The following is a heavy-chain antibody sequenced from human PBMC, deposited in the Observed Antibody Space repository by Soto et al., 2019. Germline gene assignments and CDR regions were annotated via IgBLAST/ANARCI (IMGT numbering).Heavy chain of an antibody. V-gene: IGHV1-18*01. CDR3: AREAMFTFGGVIVLDAFDI. CDR1: GYTFTSYG. Sequence: ASVKVSCKASGYTFTSYGISWVRQAPGQGLEWMGWISAYNGNTNYAQKLQGRVTMTTDTSTSTAYMELRSLRSDDTAVYYCAREAMFTFGGVIVLDAFDIWGQGTMVTGSS. D-gene: IGHD3-16*02. CDR2: ISAYNGNT. J-gene: IGHJ3*02.